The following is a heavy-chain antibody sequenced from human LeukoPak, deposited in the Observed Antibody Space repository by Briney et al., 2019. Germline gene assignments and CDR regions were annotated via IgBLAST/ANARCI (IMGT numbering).Heavy chain of an antibody. D-gene: IGHD4-17*01. CDR2: VYYTGST. CDR1: GGSINNFY. Sequence: SETLSLTCTVSGGSINNFYWTWIRKPTGKGLVCIGYVYYTGSTYYNPSLKNRVTISVDTSRNQFSLRLNYVTAADTAVYYCARDSSTVTTRHFDYWGQGTLVTVSS. CDR3: ARDSSTVTTRHFDY. J-gene: IGHJ4*02. V-gene: IGHV4-59*01.